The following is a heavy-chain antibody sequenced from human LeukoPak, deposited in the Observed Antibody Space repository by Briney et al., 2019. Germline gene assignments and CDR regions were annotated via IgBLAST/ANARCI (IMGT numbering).Heavy chain of an antibody. CDR3: ASVLTGGSGSYHWFDP. CDR2: IIPIFGTA. D-gene: IGHD3-10*01. CDR1: GGTFSSYA. Sequence: SVKVSCKASGGTFSSYAISWVRQAPGQGLEWMGGIIPIFGTANYAQKFQGRVTITADKSTSTAYMELSSLRSEDTAVYYCASVLTGGSGSYHWFDPWGQGTLVTVSS. J-gene: IGHJ5*02. V-gene: IGHV1-69*06.